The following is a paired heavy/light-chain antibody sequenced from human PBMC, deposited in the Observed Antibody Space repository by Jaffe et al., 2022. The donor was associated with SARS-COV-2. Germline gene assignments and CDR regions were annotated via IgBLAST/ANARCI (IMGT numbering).Heavy chain of an antibody. CDR3: ARATAYCGGDCYSGPLDY. D-gene: IGHD2-21*02. J-gene: IGHJ4*02. Sequence: QVQLQESGPGLVKPSETLSLTCTVSGGSISSYYWSWIRQPPGKGLEWIGYIYYSGSTNYNPSLKSRVTISVDTSKNQFSLKLSSVTAADTAVYYCARATAYCGGDCYSGPLDYWGQGTLVTVSS. CDR1: GGSISSYY. CDR2: IYYSGST. V-gene: IGHV4-59*01.
Light chain of an antibody. CDR1: NIGSKS. Sequence: SYVLTQPPSVSVAPGQTARITCGGNNIGSKSVHWYQQKPGQAPVLVVYDDSDRPSGIPERFSGSNSGNTATLTISRVEAGDEADYYCQVWDSSSDHYVFGTGTKVTVL. CDR2: DDS. CDR3: QVWDSSSDHYV. V-gene: IGLV3-21*02. J-gene: IGLJ1*01.